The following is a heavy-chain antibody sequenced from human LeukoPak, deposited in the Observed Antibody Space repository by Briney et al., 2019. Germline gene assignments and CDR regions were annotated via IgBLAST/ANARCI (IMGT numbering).Heavy chain of an antibody. J-gene: IGHJ4*02. CDR2: ISAGATTT. Sequence: GGSLRLSCETSGFTFTSYAVSWVRQAPGKGLEWVSAISAGATTTYYADSVKGRLTISRDDSRNTLYLQMDSLRVEDTAVYYCANPCSDGVCYPDYWGQGTLVTVSS. CDR1: GFTFTSYA. V-gene: IGHV3-23*01. CDR3: ANPCSDGVCYPDY. D-gene: IGHD2-21*02.